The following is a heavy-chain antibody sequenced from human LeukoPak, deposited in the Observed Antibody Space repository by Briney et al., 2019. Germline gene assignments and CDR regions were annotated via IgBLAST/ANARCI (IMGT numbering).Heavy chain of an antibody. Sequence: GASVKVSCKASGYTFTGYYMHWVRQAPGQGLEWMGWINPNSGGTEYAQKFQGRVTMTGDTSISTAYMELSRLRSDDTAVYYCARDRGSSWYVDYWGQGTLVTVSS. J-gene: IGHJ4*02. D-gene: IGHD6-13*01. V-gene: IGHV1-2*02. CDR2: INPNSGGT. CDR3: ARDRGSSWYVDY. CDR1: GYTFTGYY.